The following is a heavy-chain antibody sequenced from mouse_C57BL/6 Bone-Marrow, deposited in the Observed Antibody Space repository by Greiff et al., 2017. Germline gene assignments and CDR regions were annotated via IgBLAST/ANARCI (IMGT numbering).Heavy chain of an antibody. J-gene: IGHJ3*01. CDR2: INPSSGYT. CDR1: GYTFTSYW. V-gene: IGHV1-7*01. D-gene: IGHD2-2*01. CDR3: ARARGMVKRFAY. Sequence: VQLQQSGAELAKPGASVKLSCKASGYTFTSYWMHWVKQRPGQGLEWIGYINPSSGYTKYNQKFKDKATLTADKSSSTAYMELRSLTSEDSEVYFCARARGMVKRFAYRGQGTLVTVSA.